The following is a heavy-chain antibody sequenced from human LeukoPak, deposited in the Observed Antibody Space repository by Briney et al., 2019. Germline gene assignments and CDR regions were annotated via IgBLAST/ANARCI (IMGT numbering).Heavy chain of an antibody. CDR1: GFTFSDYY. V-gene: IGHV3-11*06. CDR2: ISNSSSYT. D-gene: IGHD5-18*01. Sequence: GGSLRLSCAASGFTFSDYYMSWIRQAPGKGLEWVSYISNSSSYTNYADSVKGRFTISRDNAKNSLYLQMNSLRAEDTAVYYCARVLYSYGIYYFDYWGQGTLVTVSS. CDR3: ARVLYSYGIYYFDY. J-gene: IGHJ4*02.